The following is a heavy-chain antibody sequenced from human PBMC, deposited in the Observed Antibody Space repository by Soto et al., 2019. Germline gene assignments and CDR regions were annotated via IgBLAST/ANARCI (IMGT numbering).Heavy chain of an antibody. CDR3: AKAPPRRTSGYFFAY. V-gene: IGHV3-23*01. CDR1: GFTFSTYA. J-gene: IGHJ4*02. D-gene: IGHD1-1*01. CDR2: VSASGLNT. Sequence: EVQLLESGGKLVQPGGSLTLSCAASGFTFSTYAMAWVRQAPGKGLEWVAGVSASGLNTDYADPVKGRFYSSRDNSKNTLSLPMNSLRAEDPALYFCAKAPPRRTSGYFFAYWGPRPPVPVSS.